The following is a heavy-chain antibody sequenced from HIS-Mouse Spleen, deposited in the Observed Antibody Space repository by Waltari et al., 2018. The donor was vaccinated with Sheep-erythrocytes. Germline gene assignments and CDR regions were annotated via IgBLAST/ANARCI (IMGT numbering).Heavy chain of an antibody. Sequence: EVQLVQSGAEVKKPGESLKISCKGSGYSFTSYWIGWVRQMPGNGLEWMGIIYPGDSDTRYSPSFQGQVTISADKSISTAYLQWSSLKASDTAMYYCARRTYYDFWSGYYTDAFDIWGQGTMVTVSS. V-gene: IGHV5-51*03. D-gene: IGHD3-3*01. CDR2: IYPGDSDT. CDR3: ARRTYYDFWSGYYTDAFDI. J-gene: IGHJ3*02. CDR1: GYSFTSYW.